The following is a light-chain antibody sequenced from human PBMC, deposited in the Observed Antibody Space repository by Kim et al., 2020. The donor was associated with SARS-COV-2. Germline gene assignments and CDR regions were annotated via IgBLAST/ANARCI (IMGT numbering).Light chain of an antibody. CDR3: HQFNHGWT. V-gene: IGKV3-15*01. J-gene: IGKJ1*01. CDR1: QSITTN. CDR2: GAS. Sequence: SVSPGERATLSCRASQSITTNLAWYQQKPGQPPRLLIYGASTRATGIPARFSGSGSGTDFTLTISSLQSEDFAVYYCHQFNHGWTFCQGTKVDIK.